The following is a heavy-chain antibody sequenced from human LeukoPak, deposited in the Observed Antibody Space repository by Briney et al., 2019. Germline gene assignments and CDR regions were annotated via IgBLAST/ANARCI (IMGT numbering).Heavy chain of an antibody. D-gene: IGHD3-22*01. CDR2: INHSGST. Sequence: LETLSLTCAVYGGSFSGYYWSWIRQPPGKGLEWIGEINHSGSTNYNPSLKSRVTISVDTSKNQFSLKLSSVTAADTAVYYCARAGRNSGYYSVYYFDYWGQGTLVTVSS. CDR1: GGSFSGYY. J-gene: IGHJ4*02. V-gene: IGHV4-34*01. CDR3: ARAGRNSGYYSVYYFDY.